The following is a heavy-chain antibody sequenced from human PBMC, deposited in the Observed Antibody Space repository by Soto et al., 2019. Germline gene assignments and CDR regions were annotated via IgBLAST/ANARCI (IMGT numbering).Heavy chain of an antibody. J-gene: IGHJ3*01. Sequence: EVQFLESGGGVVRPGGYLRLVCVAYGLSFARYDMTWFRQSSGKGLEWVACITGSGAVPSYTDSVRGRFTISRDNSKNTLQLQVYSLTADDTAVYYFRKDPNGDLFAAFDFWGQGTTVIVSS. CDR2: ITGSGAVP. D-gene: IGHD4-17*01. V-gene: IGHV3-23*01. CDR3: RKDPNGDLFAAFDF. CDR1: GLSFARYD.